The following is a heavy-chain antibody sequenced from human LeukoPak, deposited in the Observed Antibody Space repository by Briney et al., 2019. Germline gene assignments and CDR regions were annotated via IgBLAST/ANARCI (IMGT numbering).Heavy chain of an antibody. J-gene: IGHJ5*02. CDR2: INPTGVRT. CDR1: GFTFSSYA. CDR3: ARDQPHAASWFDP. Sequence: GGTLRLSCAASGFTFSSYAMSWVRQAPGRGLEWVSTINPTGVRTYYADSVRGRFTITRDNSKNTVFLQINSLRVEDTAIYYCARDQPHAASWFDPWGQGTLVTVSS. D-gene: IGHD2-2*01. V-gene: IGHV3-23*01.